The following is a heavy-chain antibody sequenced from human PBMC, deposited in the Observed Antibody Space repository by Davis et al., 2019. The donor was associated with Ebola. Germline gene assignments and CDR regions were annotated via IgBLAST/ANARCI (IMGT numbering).Heavy chain of an antibody. Sequence: WGSLRLSCAASGFTFSSDGMHWVRQAPGTGLERGAVISYDGSNKYYADSVKGRFTISRDNSKNTLYLQMSSLRAEDTAVYYCARDLPGGDWYFDLWGRGTLVTVSS. J-gene: IGHJ2*01. CDR3: ARDLPGGDWYFDL. CDR1: GFTFSSDG. V-gene: IGHV3-30*04. D-gene: IGHD1-14*01. CDR2: ISYDGSNK.